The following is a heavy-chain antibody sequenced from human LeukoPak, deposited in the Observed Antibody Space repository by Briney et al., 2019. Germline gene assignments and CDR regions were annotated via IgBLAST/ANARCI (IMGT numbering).Heavy chain of an antibody. V-gene: IGHV1-18*01. CDR3: ARDLAWGHNVIVNDWLDP. CDR1: GYTFTSYG. D-gene: IGHD2/OR15-2a*01. J-gene: IGHJ5*02. Sequence: ASVKVSCKASGYTFTSYGITWVRQAPGQGLEWMGWISAYDGNTNYAQKLQDRFTMTTDTSTSTAYLELRSLRSDDTAVYYCARDLAWGHNVIVNDWLDPWGQGTLVTVSS. CDR2: ISAYDGNT.